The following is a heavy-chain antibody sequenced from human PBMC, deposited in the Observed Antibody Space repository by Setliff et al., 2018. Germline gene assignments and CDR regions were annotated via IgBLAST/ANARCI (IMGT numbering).Heavy chain of an antibody. D-gene: IGHD1-26*01. J-gene: IGHJ4*02. CDR3: ARDTHQWDPLYFDS. V-gene: IGHV1-2*02. CDR2: INPNSGDT. Sequence: ASVKVSCKASGYIFTGYYIHWLRQAPGQGLEWMGCINPNSGDTTFAQKFQGRVTITRDTSNSTDYMDLSRLRSDDTAMYYCARDTHQWDPLYFDSWGQGTLVTVSS. CDR1: GYIFTGYY.